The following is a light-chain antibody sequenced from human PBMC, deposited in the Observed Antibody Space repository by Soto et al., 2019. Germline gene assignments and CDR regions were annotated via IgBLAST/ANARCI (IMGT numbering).Light chain of an antibody. CDR1: RGDVGSYNL. CDR3: CSYAGSSTYV. J-gene: IGLJ1*01. CDR2: EVS. Sequence: QSALTQPPSVSGSPDKRITISSTETRGDVGSYNLASWYQQHPGKAPKVMIYEVSKRPSGVPNRFSGSKSGNTASLTISGLQAEDEADYYCCSYAGSSTYVFGTGTKLTVL. V-gene: IGLV2-23*02.